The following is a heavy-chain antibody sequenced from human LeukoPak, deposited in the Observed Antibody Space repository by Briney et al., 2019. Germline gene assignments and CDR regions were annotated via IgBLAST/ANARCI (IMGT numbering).Heavy chain of an antibody. J-gene: IGHJ4*02. CDR1: GFTFSSYE. CDR3: ARSSHFGVVIHRYFDF. CDR2: IYSSGSTI. D-gene: IGHD3-3*01. Sequence: AGSLRLSCAASGFTFSSYEMNWVRQAPGKGLEWVSYIYSSGSTIYYADSVKGRFTISRDNAKNSLYLQMNSLRAEDTAVYYCARSSHFGVVIHRYFDFWGQGTLLAVSS. V-gene: IGHV3-48*03.